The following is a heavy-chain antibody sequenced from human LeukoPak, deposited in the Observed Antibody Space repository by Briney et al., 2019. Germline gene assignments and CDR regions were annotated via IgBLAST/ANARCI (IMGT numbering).Heavy chain of an antibody. Sequence: GGSLRLSCAASGFIFSSYSMNWVRQAPGRGLEWVSSIRGSTNIYYADSVKGRFTISRDNAKNSVYLQVNSLRADDTAVYYCVRGGGGYSSGLPAYYFDYWGRGTLVTVSS. V-gene: IGHV3-69-1*02. D-gene: IGHD5-18*01. CDR1: GFIFSSYS. CDR2: IRGSTNI. CDR3: VRGGGGYSSGLPAYYFDY. J-gene: IGHJ4*02.